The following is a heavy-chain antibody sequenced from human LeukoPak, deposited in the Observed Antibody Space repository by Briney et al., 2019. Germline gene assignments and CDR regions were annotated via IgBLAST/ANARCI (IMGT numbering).Heavy chain of an antibody. D-gene: IGHD3-3*01. CDR1: GFTFSSYG. Sequence: EGSLRLSCAASGFTFSSYGMHWVRQAPGKGLEWVAFIRYDGSNKYYADSVKGRFTLSRDNSKNTLYLQMNSLRAEDTAVYYCAKDLPDFWSGYYKASGEVIWGQGTMVTVSS. J-gene: IGHJ3*02. CDR3: AKDLPDFWSGYYKASGEVI. CDR2: IRYDGSNK. V-gene: IGHV3-30*02.